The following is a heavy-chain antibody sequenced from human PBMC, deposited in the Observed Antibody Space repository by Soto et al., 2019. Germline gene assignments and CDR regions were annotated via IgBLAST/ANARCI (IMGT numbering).Heavy chain of an antibody. CDR1: GFTFGKYW. J-gene: IGHJ4*02. CDR3: TRGGLEPFDF. V-gene: IGHV3-74*01. CDR2: INDYMTTI. Sequence: EVHLVESGGGLVQPGGSPRLSCAASGFTFGKYWMHWVRQAPGKGLVWVSRINDYMTTINYADSVRGRFTISRDNTRNTLFLQMNSLTVEDTAVYYCTRGGLEPFDFWGQGVLVTVSS. D-gene: IGHD1-1*01.